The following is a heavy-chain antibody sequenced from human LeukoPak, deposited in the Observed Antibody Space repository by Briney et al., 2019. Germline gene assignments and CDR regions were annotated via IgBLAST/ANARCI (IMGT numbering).Heavy chain of an antibody. Sequence: GASVKVSCKTSGYTFTNYYIHWVRQGPGQGLEWMGIINPRGGSTNYAQKFQGRLTMTSDTSTSTVYMEVNSLRSEDTAVYYCARAEYSGYRFTGMDVWGKGTTVNVSS. D-gene: IGHD5-12*01. CDR3: ARAEYSGYRFTGMDV. J-gene: IGHJ6*04. CDR1: GYTFTNYY. CDR2: INPRGGST. V-gene: IGHV1-46*01.